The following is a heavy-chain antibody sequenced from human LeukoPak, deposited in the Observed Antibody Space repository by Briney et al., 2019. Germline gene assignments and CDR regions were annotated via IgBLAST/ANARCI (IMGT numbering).Heavy chain of an antibody. D-gene: IGHD3-22*01. CDR1: GLNLSSYV. Sequence: GGSLRLSSAASGLNLSSYVMHWVRQAPGRGREWVSAISGSGGSTYYADSVKGRFIISRDNSKNTLYLQMNSLRAEDTAVYYCAKDYYYDSSGSLDYWGQGTLVTVSS. CDR3: AKDYYYDSSGSLDY. CDR2: ISGSGGST. V-gene: IGHV3-23*01. J-gene: IGHJ4*02.